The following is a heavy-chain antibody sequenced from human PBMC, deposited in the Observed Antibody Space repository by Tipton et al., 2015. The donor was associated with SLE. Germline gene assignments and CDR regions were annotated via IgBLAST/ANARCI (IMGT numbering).Heavy chain of an antibody. D-gene: IGHD1-1*01. CDR2: IYYSGST. J-gene: IGHJ4*02. Sequence: TLSLTCAVYGGSFSGYYWSWIRQPPGKGLECIGSIYYSGSTYYNTSLKSRVTISVDTSKNQISLKLSSVTAADAAVYYCARHGGISAERRGWVDCWGQGKLVTVSS. V-gene: IGHV4-34*01. CDR3: ARHGGISAERRGWVDC. CDR1: GGSFSGYY.